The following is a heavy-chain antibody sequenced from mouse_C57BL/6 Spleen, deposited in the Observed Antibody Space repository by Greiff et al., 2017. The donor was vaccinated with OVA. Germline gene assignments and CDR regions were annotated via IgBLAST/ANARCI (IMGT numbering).Heavy chain of an antibody. D-gene: IGHD2-4*01. CDR1: GYTFTDYN. Sequence: EVQLQQSGPELVKPGASVKMSCKASGYTFTDYNMHWVKQSHGKSLEWIGYINPNNGGTSYNQKFKGKATLTVNKSSSTAYMELRSLTSEDSAVYYCARESYDYDGAWFAYWGQGTLVTVSA. CDR2: INPNNGGT. J-gene: IGHJ3*01. CDR3: ARESYDYDGAWFAY. V-gene: IGHV1-22*01.